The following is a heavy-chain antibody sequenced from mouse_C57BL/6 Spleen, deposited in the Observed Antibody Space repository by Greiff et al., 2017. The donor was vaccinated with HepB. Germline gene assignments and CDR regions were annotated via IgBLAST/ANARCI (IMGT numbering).Heavy chain of an antibody. Sequence: QVQLQQSGAELVRPGASVTLSCKASGYTFTDYEMHWVKQTPVHGLEWIGAIDPETGGTAYNQKFKGKAILTADKSSSTAYMELRSLTSEDSAVYYGTRRRGSRYAMDYWGQGTSVTVSS. CDR1: GYTFTDYE. CDR2: IDPETGGT. J-gene: IGHJ4*01. CDR3: TRRRGSRYAMDY. V-gene: IGHV1-15*01.